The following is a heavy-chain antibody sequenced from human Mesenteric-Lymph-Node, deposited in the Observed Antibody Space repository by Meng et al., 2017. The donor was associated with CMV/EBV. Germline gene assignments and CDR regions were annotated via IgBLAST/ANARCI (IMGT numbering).Heavy chain of an antibody. J-gene: IGHJ5*01. V-gene: IGHV4-59*08. CDR2: VTYDAKT. CDR1: GGSIYPYR. CDR3: ARRLDVDYGYWFDS. D-gene: IGHD4-17*01. Sequence: TVSGGSIYPYRWSWIRQSPVEGLEWIGHVTYDAKTIYSPSLKSRVSMSIDRSKNQFSLKLSSVTAADTAIYFCARRLDVDYGYWFDSWGQGILVTVSS.